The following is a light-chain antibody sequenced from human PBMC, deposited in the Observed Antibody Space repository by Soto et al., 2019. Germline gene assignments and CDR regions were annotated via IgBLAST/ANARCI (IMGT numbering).Light chain of an antibody. Sequence: EIVMTQSPATLSVSPGERATLSCRASQSVGSNLAWYQQKPGQAPRLLIYGASTRATGIPARFSGSGSGTEFTLTISRLQSEDFAVYYCQQYNKWPPYTFGQGTKLEIK. CDR2: GAS. J-gene: IGKJ2*01. CDR3: QQYNKWPPYT. V-gene: IGKV3-15*01. CDR1: QSVGSN.